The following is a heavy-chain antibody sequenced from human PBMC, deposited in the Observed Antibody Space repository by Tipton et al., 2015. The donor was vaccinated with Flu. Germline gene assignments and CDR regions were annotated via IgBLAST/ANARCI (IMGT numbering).Heavy chain of an antibody. CDR3: ARGDGYNFDY. Sequence: TLSLTCTVSGYSISSGYYWGWIRQPPGKGLEWIGSIDHSGTTYYNPSLKSRVTISVDTSKNQFSLKLSSVTAADTAVYYCARGDGYNFDYWGQETLVTVSS. CDR2: IDHSGTT. CDR1: GYSISSGYY. J-gene: IGHJ4*02. D-gene: IGHD5-24*01. V-gene: IGHV4-38-2*02.